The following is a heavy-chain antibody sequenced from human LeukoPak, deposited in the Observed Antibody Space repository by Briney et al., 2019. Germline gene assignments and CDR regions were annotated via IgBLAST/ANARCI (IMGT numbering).Heavy chain of an antibody. V-gene: IGHV1-8*01. Sequence: ASVKVSCMASGCTFTSYDINWVRQATGQGLEWMGWMNPNSGNTGYAQKFQGRVTMTRNTSISTAYMELSSLRSEDTAVYYCAASGSGWYDGDYYYGMDVWGQGTTVTVSS. J-gene: IGHJ6*02. CDR1: GCTFTSYD. D-gene: IGHD6-19*01. CDR3: AASGSGWYDGDYYYGMDV. CDR2: MNPNSGNT.